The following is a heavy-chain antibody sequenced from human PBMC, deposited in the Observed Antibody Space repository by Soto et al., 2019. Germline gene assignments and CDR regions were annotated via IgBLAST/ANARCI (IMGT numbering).Heavy chain of an antibody. CDR3: ARASNVWDTAMVFFDY. J-gene: IGHJ4*02. CDR2: ISYDGSNK. CDR1: GFTFSSYA. Sequence: GGSLRLSCAASGFTFSSYAMHWVRQAPGKGLEWVAVISYDGSNKYYADSVKGRFTISRDNSKNTLYLQMNSLRAEDTAVYYCARASNVWDTAMVFFDYWGQGTLVTVSS. V-gene: IGHV3-30-3*01. D-gene: IGHD5-18*01.